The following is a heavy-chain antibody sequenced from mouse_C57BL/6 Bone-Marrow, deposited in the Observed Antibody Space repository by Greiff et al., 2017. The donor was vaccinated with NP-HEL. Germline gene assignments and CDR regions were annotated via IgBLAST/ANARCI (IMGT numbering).Heavy chain of an antibody. Sequence: EVKLVESGGDLVKPGGSLKLSCAASGFTFSCYGMSWVRQTPDKRLEWVATISSGGSYTYYPDHVKGRFPLSRDNAKNTLYLQMSSLKSDDTAMDYYASPYEYGVAWCAYWGQGTLVTVSA. CDR1: GFTFSCYG. CDR3: ASPYEYGVAWCAY. V-gene: IGHV5-6*02. J-gene: IGHJ3*01. D-gene: IGHD2-4*01. CDR2: ISSGGSYT.